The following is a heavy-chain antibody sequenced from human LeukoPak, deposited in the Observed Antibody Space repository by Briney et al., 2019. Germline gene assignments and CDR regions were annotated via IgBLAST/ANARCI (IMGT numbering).Heavy chain of an antibody. Sequence: SQTLSLTCTVSGGSISSGSYYWSWIRQPAATGLEWIGRIYPSGTTYYNPSLKGRVTMSIDTSKNQFSLRVNSVTAADTAVYYCARGSKSSREWGQGTLVTVSS. D-gene: IGHD6-13*01. J-gene: IGHJ4*02. CDR1: GGSISSGSYY. CDR2: IYPSGTT. V-gene: IGHV4-61*02. CDR3: ARGSKSSRE.